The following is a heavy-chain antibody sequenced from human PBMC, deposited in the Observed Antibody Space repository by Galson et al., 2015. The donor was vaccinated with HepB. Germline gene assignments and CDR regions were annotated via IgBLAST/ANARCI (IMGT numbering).Heavy chain of an antibody. V-gene: IGHV3-30*18. CDR1: GFTFSSYG. D-gene: IGHD6-13*01. CDR2: ISYDGSNK. J-gene: IGHJ3*02. Sequence: SLRLSCAASGFTFSSYGMHWVRQAPGKGLEWVALISYDGSNKYYADSVRGRFTISRDNSKNTLYLQMKSLRPEDTAVYYCAKSGSGSWYALDAFDIWRQGTMVTVSS. CDR3: AKSGSGSWYALDAFDI.